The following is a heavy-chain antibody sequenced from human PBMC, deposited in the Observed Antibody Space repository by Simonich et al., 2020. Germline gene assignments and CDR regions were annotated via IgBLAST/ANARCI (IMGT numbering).Heavy chain of an antibody. V-gene: IGHV1-18*01. Sequence: QVQLVQSGAEVKKPGASVKVSCKASGYTFTSYGISWVRQAPGKGLEWMGGISAYNGNTNYAQNIQGRVTMTTDTSTSTAYMELRSLRSDDTAVYYCARASRGTWWYYYFDYWGQGTLVTVSS. J-gene: IGHJ4*02. CDR2: ISAYNGNT. CDR1: GYTFTSYG. D-gene: IGHD2-15*01. CDR3: ARASRGTWWYYYFDY.